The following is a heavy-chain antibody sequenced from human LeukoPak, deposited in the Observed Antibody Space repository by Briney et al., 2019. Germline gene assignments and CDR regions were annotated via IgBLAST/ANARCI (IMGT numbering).Heavy chain of an antibody. V-gene: IGHV5-51*01. CDR3: ARHIVVVPAAPPPAGYVDY. CDR1: GYIFINYW. Sequence: TGESLKISCKGSGYIFINYWIGWVRQMPGKGLEWMGTIHPYDSDTTYSPSFQGQVTISADKSISTAYLQWSSLKASDTAMYYCARHIVVVPAAPPPAGYVDYWGQGTLVTVSS. D-gene: IGHD2-2*01. J-gene: IGHJ4*02. CDR2: IHPYDSDT.